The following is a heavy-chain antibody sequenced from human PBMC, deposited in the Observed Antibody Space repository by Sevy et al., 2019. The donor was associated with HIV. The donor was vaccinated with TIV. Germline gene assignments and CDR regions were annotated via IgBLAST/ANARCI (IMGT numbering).Heavy chain of an antibody. Sequence: ASVKVSCKASCYTFTSYGISWVRQAPGQGLEWMGWISAYNGNTNYAQKLQGRVTMTTDTSTSTAYMELRSLRSDDTAVYYCARGYYDSSVEAFDIWGQGTMVTVSS. V-gene: IGHV1-18*01. D-gene: IGHD3-22*01. CDR2: ISAYNGNT. J-gene: IGHJ3*02. CDR1: CYTFTSYG. CDR3: ARGYYDSSVEAFDI.